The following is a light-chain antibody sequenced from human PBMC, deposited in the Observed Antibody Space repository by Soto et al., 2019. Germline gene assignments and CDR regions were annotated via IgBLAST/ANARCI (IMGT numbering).Light chain of an antibody. CDR3: QKYGLSPRT. CDR2: AAS. Sequence: EIVLTQSPGTLSLSPGERATLSCRASQSVSSTYLAWYQLKPGQAPRLLIYAASTRATGIPDRFSGSGSGTDCTLTISRLEPEDFAVYFCQKYGLSPRTFGQGTILEIK. V-gene: IGKV3-20*01. J-gene: IGKJ2*01. CDR1: QSVSSTY.